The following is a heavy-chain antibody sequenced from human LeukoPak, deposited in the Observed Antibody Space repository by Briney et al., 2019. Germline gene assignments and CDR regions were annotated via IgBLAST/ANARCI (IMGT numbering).Heavy chain of an antibody. D-gene: IGHD1-1*01. V-gene: IGHV3-23*01. CDR1: GFTFSSYA. J-gene: IGHJ4*02. CDR3: AKVEQELESFDY. Sequence: GGSLRLSCAASGFTFSSYAMSWVRQAPGKGLEWVSAISGSGGSTYYADSVKGQFTISRDNSKNTLYLQMNSLRAEDTAVYYCAKVEQELESFDYWGQGTLVTVSS. CDR2: ISGSGGST.